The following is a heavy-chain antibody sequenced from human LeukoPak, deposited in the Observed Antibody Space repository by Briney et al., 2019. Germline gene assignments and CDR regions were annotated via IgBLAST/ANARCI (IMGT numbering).Heavy chain of an antibody. D-gene: IGHD6-19*01. Sequence: GGSRRLSCAASGFTFSSYGMHWVRQSPGKGLEGVAVIWYDGSNKYYADSVKGRFTISRDNSKNTLYLQMNSLRAEDTAVYYCARDHSSGWYSDYFDYWGQGTLVTASS. J-gene: IGHJ4*02. CDR2: IWYDGSNK. CDR3: ARDHSSGWYSDYFDY. V-gene: IGHV3-33*01. CDR1: GFTFSSYG.